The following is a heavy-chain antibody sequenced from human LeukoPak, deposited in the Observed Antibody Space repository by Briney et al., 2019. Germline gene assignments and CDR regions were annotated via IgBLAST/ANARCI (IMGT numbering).Heavy chain of an antibody. CDR1: GFTFSSHA. J-gene: IGHJ4*02. CDR2: IGGRGGST. D-gene: IGHD3-3*01. Sequence: GESLSLSCVASGFTFSSHAMAWVRQAPGKGLEWVSAIGGRGGSTYYADSVKGRFTISRDNSKNTLYLQMNSLRAEDTALYYCARDPGVVAFHYFDFWGQGTLVTVSS. CDR3: ARDPGVVAFHYFDF. V-gene: IGHV3-23*01.